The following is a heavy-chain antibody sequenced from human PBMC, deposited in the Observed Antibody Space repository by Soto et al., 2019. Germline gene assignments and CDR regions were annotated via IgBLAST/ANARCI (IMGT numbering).Heavy chain of an antibody. CDR2: IYSGGST. CDR1: GFTVSSNY. D-gene: IGHD3-3*01. J-gene: IGHJ4*02. Sequence: EVQLVESGGGLIQPGGSLRLSCAASGFTVSSNYMSWVRQAPGKGLEWVSVIYSGGSTYYADSVKGRFTISRDNSKNTLYLQMNSLRAEDTAVYYCATAVGPRRVYDFWSGPKMLLDYWGQGTLVTVSS. V-gene: IGHV3-53*01. CDR3: ATAVGPRRVYDFWSGPKMLLDY.